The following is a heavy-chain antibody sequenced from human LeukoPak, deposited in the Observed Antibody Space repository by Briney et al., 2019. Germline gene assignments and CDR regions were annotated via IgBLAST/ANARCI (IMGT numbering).Heavy chain of an antibody. Sequence: PGGSLRLSCAASGFTFSSYGMHWVRQAPGKGLEWVAVIWYDGSNKYYADSVKGRFTISRDNSKNTLYLQMNSLRAEDTAVYYCARGGTSSSWYAEYYFDYWGQGTLVTVSS. J-gene: IGHJ4*02. CDR3: ARGGTSSSWYAEYYFDY. D-gene: IGHD6-13*01. CDR1: GFTFSSYG. CDR2: IWYDGSNK. V-gene: IGHV3-33*01.